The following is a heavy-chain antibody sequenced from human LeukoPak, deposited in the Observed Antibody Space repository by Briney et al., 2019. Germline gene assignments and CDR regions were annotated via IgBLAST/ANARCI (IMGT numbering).Heavy chain of an antibody. CDR2: IYYSGST. D-gene: IGHD6-19*01. Sequence: SETLSLTCTVSGGSISSSSYYWGWIRQPPGKGLEWIGSIYYSGSTYYNPSLKSRVTIAVDTSKNQFSLKLSSVTAADTAVYSCASRSALIAVAGRRTYYFDYWGQGTLVTVSS. CDR1: GGSISSSSYY. CDR3: ASRSALIAVAGRRTYYFDY. V-gene: IGHV4-39*01. J-gene: IGHJ4*02.